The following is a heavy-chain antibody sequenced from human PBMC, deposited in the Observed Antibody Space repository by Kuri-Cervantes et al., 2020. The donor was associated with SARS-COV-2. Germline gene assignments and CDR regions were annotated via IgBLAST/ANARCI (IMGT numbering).Heavy chain of an antibody. CDR1: GFTFSSYS. CDR3: ARDLNGGCDY. CDR2: ISSSSSYT. Sequence: GGSLRLSCAASGFTFSSYSMSWIRQAPGKGLEWVSYISSSSSYTNYADSVKGRFTISRDNAKNSLYLQMNSLRAEDTAVYYCARDLNGGCDYWGQGTLVTVSS. J-gene: IGHJ4*02. V-gene: IGHV3-11*05. D-gene: IGHD3-10*01.